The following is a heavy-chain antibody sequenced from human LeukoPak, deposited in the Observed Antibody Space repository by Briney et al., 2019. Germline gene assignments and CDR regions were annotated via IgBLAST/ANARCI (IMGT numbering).Heavy chain of an antibody. CDR3: AREGAYGSGSYCNA. Sequence: GGSLRLSCAASGFTFSDYYMSWIRQAPGKGLEGVSYISSSGSTIYYADSVKGRFTISRDNAKDSLYLQMNSLRAEDTAVYYCAREGAYGSGSYCNAWGQGTLVTVSS. CDR2: ISSSGSTI. CDR1: GFTFSDYY. J-gene: IGHJ4*02. V-gene: IGHV3-11*01. D-gene: IGHD3-10*01.